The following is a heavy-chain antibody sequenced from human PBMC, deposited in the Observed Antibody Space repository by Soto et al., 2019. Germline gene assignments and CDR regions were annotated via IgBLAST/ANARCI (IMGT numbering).Heavy chain of an antibody. Sequence: EVQLLESGGGLVHPGESLRLSCATSGFTFSIYAMSWVRQAPGKGLEWVSAASASNVNTYYADSVKGRFTISRDNSKNTLYLQMNSLRAEDTAIYYCAKDLSGAFDIWGQGTMVTVSS. J-gene: IGHJ3*02. D-gene: IGHD3-10*01. CDR1: GFTFSIYA. CDR2: ASASNVNT. CDR3: AKDLSGAFDI. V-gene: IGHV3-23*01.